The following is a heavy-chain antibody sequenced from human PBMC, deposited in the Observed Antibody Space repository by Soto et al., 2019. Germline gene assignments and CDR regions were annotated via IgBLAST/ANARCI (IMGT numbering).Heavy chain of an antibody. J-gene: IGHJ3*02. CDR3: AREGKQLVRYAFDI. D-gene: IGHD6-6*01. Sequence: SVKVSCKASGGTFSSYAISWVRQAPGQGLEWMGGIIPIFGTANYAQKFQGRVTITADKSTSTAYMELSSLRSEDTAVYYCAREGKQLVRYAFDIWGQGTMVTV. CDR2: IIPIFGTA. CDR1: GGTFSSYA. V-gene: IGHV1-69*06.